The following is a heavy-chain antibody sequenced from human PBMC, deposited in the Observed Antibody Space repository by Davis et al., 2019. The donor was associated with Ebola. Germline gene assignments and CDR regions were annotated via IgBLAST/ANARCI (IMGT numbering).Heavy chain of an antibody. D-gene: IGHD4-23*01. CDR1: GGSISSSSYY. CDR3: ARGTTVAPFDI. V-gene: IGHV4-39*01. Sequence: MPSETLSLTCTVSGGSISSSSYYWGWIRQPPGKGLEWIGSIYYSGSTYYNPSLKSRVTISVDTSKNQFSLKLSSVTAADTAVYYCARGTTVAPFDIWGQGTMVTVSS. CDR2: IYYSGST. J-gene: IGHJ3*02.